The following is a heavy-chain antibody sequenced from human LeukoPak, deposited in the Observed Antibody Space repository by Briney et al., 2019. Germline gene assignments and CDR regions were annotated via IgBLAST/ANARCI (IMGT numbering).Heavy chain of an antibody. J-gene: IGHJ6*03. CDR1: GYTFTSYD. CDR2: MNPNSGNT. D-gene: IGHD6-6*01. CDR3: ARGSKKTSSSSYYYYHMDV. V-gene: IGHV1-8*03. Sequence: ASVKVSCKASGYTFTSYDINWVRQATGQGLEWMGWMNPNSGNTGYAQKFQGRVTITRNTSISTAYMELSSLRSEDTAVYYCARGSKKTSSSSYYYYHMDVWGKGTTVTVSS.